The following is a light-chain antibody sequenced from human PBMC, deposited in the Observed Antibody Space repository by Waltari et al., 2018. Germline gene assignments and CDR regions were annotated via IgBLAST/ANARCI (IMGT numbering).Light chain of an antibody. J-gene: IGKJ1*01. CDR3: QQSYSTLWT. V-gene: IGKV1-39*01. Sequence: IQMTQSPSSLSASVGDKVTITCRGSQSISSYLNLYQPNPRKAPKLLISAASSLQSGVPSRFSGSGSGTDFTLTISSLQPEDFATYYCQQSYSTLWTFGPGTKVEIK. CDR2: AAS. CDR1: QSISSY.